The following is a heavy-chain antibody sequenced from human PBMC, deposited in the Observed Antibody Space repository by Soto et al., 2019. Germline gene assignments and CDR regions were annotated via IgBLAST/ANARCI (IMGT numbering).Heavy chain of an antibody. CDR1: GYTFTSYG. CDR2: ISAYNGNT. D-gene: IGHD1-26*01. V-gene: IGHV1-18*04. Sequence: GASVKVSCKASGYTFTSYGISWVRQAPGQGLEWMGWISAYNGNTNYAQKLQGRVTMTTDTSTSTAYMELRSLRSDDTAVYYCARDPPWMGATRDLDYWGQGTLVTVSS. CDR3: ARDPPWMGATRDLDY. J-gene: IGHJ4*02.